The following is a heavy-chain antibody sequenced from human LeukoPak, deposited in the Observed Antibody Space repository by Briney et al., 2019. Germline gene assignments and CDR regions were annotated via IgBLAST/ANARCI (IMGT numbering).Heavy chain of an antibody. Sequence: GGSLRLSCATSGFTFSSNLMSWVRHAPGRGLEWVANIKPDGSAEYYAASVKGRFTVSRDNAKNSLYLQMTSLRVEDTAIYYCARANNSSWHNWGQGALVTVSS. D-gene: IGHD2-15*01. V-gene: IGHV3-7*01. J-gene: IGHJ4*02. CDR2: IKPDGSAE. CDR3: ARANNSSWHN. CDR1: GFTFSSNL.